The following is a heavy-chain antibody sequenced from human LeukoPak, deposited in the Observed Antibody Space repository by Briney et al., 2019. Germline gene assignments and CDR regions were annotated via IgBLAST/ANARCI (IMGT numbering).Heavy chain of an antibody. V-gene: IGHV4-59*01. CDR2: TYYSGST. CDR3: ARSHDSSGYPWFDY. D-gene: IGHD3-22*01. Sequence: PSETLSLTCTVSGGSISSYYWSWIRQPPGKGLEWIGYTYYSGSTNYNPSLKSRVTISVDTSKNQFSLKLSSVTAADTAVYYCARSHDSSGYPWFDYWGQGTLVTVSS. CDR1: GGSISSYY. J-gene: IGHJ4*02.